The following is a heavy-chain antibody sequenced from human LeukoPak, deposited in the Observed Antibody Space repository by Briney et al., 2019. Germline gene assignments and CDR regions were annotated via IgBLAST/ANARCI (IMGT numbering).Heavy chain of an antibody. CDR1: GFSISNYG. D-gene: IGHD4/OR15-4a*01. J-gene: IGHJ4*02. V-gene: IGHV3-23*01. CDR2: ISGSGGST. CDR3: TTKSTMVITKTAHY. Sequence: GRSLRLSCAASGFSISNYGMHWVRQAPGKGLEWVSAISGSGGSTYYADSVKGRFTISGDNSKNTLYLQMNSLKTEDTAVYYCTTKSTMVITKTAHYWGQGTLVTVSS.